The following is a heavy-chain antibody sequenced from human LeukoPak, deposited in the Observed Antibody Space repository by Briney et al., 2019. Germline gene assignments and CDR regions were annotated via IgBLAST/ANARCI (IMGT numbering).Heavy chain of an antibody. J-gene: IGHJ6*02. CDR2: IKDSGGST. Sequence: HPGGSLRLSCAASGFTFRNYAMSWVRQAPGKGLEWVTTIKDSGGSTYYADSVKGRFTISRDNSKNTLYLQMNSLRAEDTAVYYCARDIDVWGQGTTVTVSS. CDR3: ARDIDV. V-gene: IGHV3-23*01. CDR1: GFTFRNYA.